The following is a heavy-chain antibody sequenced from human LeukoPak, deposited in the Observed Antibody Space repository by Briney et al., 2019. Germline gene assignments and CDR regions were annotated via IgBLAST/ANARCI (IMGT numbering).Heavy chain of an antibody. Sequence: GGSLRLSCAASGVTVSSNYMSWVRQAPGKGLEWVSVIYSGGSTYFADSVKGRFTISRDNSKNTLYLQMSSLRAEDTAVYYYARGGSYLSAFDIWGQGTMVTVSS. CDR1: GVTVSSNY. J-gene: IGHJ3*02. CDR3: ARGGSYLSAFDI. V-gene: IGHV3-53*01. D-gene: IGHD1-26*01. CDR2: IYSGGST.